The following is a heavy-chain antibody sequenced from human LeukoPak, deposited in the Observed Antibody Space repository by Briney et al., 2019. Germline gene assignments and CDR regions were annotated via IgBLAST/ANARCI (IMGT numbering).Heavy chain of an antibody. V-gene: IGHV1-46*01. CDR3: ARDTALFRAYDI. Sequence: ASVKVSCKASGYTFTSYYMHWVRQAPGQGLEWMGLINPTGGSTGYAQKFQGRVTLTRDMSTSTDYMELSSLRSEDTAIYYCARDTALFRAYDIWGQGTLVTVSS. J-gene: IGHJ3*02. CDR2: INPTGGST. CDR1: GYTFTSYY.